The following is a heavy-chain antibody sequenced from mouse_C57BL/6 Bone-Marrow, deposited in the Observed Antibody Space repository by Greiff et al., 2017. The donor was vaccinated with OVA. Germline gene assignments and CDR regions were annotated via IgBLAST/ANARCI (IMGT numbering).Heavy chain of an antibody. J-gene: IGHJ3*01. CDR1: GYTFTSYW. CDR2: IDPSDSYT. CDR3: ARGRFAY. V-gene: IGHV1-69*01. Sequence: VQLKQPGAELVMPGASVKLSCKASGYTFTSYWMHWVKQRPGQGLEWIGEIDPSDSYTNYNQKFKGKSTLTVDKSSSTAYMQLSSLTSEDSAVYYCARGRFAYWGQGTLVTVSA.